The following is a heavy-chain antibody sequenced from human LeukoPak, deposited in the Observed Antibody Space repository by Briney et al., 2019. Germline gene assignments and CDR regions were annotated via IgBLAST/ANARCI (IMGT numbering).Heavy chain of an antibody. CDR1: GGSFSGYY. J-gene: IGHJ3*02. CDR2: INHSGST. Sequence: SETLSLTCAVYGGSFSGYYWSWTRQPPGKGLEWIGEINHSGSTNYNPSLKSRVTISVDTSKNQFSLKLSSVTAADTAVYYCARGDSSSNGAFDIWGQGTMVTVSS. D-gene: IGHD6-13*01. CDR3: ARGDSSSNGAFDI. V-gene: IGHV4-34*01.